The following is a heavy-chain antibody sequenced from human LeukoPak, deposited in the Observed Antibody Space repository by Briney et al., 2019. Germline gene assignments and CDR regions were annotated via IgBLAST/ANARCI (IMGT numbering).Heavy chain of an antibody. CDR2: ISGSGNKT. D-gene: IGHD3-10*01. Sequence: GGSLRLSCAASGFTFSHFAMSWVRQAQGTGLQWVSTISGSGNKTYDADSVKGRFTISRDNSKNTLYLQMTGLRAEDTAVYYCAKLKRVGIAPFDDWGQGILVTVSS. J-gene: IGHJ4*02. CDR3: AKLKRVGIAPFDD. CDR1: GFTFSHFA. V-gene: IGHV3-23*01.